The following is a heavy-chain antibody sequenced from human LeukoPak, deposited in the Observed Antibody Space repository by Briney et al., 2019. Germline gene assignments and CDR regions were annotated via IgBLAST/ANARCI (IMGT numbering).Heavy chain of an antibody. D-gene: IGHD6-13*01. CDR3: AGYSSSWDLDY. Sequence: GGSLRLSCAASGFTVSSSYMSWVRQAPGKGLEWVANIRQAGSEKYYVDSVKGRFTISRDNAKNSLYLQMNSLRAEDTAVYYCAGYSSSWDLDYWGQGTLVTVSS. CDR2: IRQAGSEK. V-gene: IGHV3-7*01. J-gene: IGHJ4*02. CDR1: GFTVSSSY.